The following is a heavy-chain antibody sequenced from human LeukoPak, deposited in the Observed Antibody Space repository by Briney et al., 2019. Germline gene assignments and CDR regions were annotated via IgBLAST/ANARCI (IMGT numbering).Heavy chain of an antibody. CDR3: TKGYDSSGYYSPIAY. J-gene: IGHJ4*02. Sequence: GGSLRLSCAASGFSFSSYAMNWVRQAPGKGLEWVAVIAYDGNNKYYGDSVKGRFTISRDNSKNTLYLQMNSLTTEDTALHYCTKGYDSSGYYSPIAYWGQGTLVTVSS. D-gene: IGHD3-22*01. V-gene: IGHV3-30*18. CDR2: IAYDGNNK. CDR1: GFSFSSYA.